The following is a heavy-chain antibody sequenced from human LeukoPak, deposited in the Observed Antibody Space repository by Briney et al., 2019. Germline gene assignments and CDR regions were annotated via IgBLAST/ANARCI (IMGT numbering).Heavy chain of an antibody. D-gene: IGHD2-2*01. V-gene: IGHV3-21*01. J-gene: IGHJ6*03. CDR2: ISSSSSYI. CDR1: GFTFSSYS. CDR3: ARVGCSSTSCYSYYMDV. Sequence: GGSLRLSCAASGFTFSSYSMNWVRQAPGKGLEWVSSISSSSSYIYYADSVKGRFTISRDNAKNSLYLQMNSLRAEDMAVYYCARVGCSSTSCYSYYMDVWGKGTTVTVSS.